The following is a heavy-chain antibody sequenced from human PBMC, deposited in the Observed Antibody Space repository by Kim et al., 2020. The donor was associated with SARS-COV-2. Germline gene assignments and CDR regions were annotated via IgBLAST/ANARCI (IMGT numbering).Heavy chain of an antibody. V-gene: IGHV4-39*01. CDR1: GGSISSSSYY. D-gene: IGHD4-17*01. CDR2: IYYSGST. J-gene: IGHJ4*02. CDR3: ARGGDYGGDYFDY. Sequence: SETLSLTCTVSGGSISSSSYYWGWIRQPPGKGLEWIGSIYYSGSTYYNPSLKSRVTISVDTSKNQFSLKLSSVTAADTAVYYCARGGDYGGDYFDYWGQG.